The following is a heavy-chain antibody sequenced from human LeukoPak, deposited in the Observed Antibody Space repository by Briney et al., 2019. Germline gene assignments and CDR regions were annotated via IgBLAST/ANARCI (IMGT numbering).Heavy chain of an antibody. CDR1: GFSVSNNY. Sequence: GSLRLSCAASGFSVSNNYMSWVRLSPGKGLEWVSAMYITGSTHYADSVKGRFTISRDNSKNALNLQMDSLRVEDTAVYYCAAAYCGGDCYSDNHYYFMDLWGKGTTVTVSS. V-gene: IGHV3-53*01. J-gene: IGHJ6*03. CDR2: MYITGST. D-gene: IGHD2-21*02. CDR3: AAAYCGGDCYSDNHYYFMDL.